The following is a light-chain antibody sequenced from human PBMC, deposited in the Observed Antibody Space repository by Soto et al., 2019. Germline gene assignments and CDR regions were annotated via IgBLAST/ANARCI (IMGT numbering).Light chain of an antibody. Sequence: EIVLTQSAGTLSLSPGERATLSCRASQSVSSYLAWYQQKPGQAPRLLIYDASNRATGIPARFSGSGSGTDFTLTISSLEPEDFAVYYCQQRSNWPLFTFGPGTKVDI. J-gene: IGKJ3*01. CDR2: DAS. CDR3: QQRSNWPLFT. CDR1: QSVSSY. V-gene: IGKV3-11*01.